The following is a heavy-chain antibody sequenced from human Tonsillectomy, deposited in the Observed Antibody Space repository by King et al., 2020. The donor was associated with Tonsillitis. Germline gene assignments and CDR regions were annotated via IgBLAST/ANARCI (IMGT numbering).Heavy chain of an antibody. CDR3: AKDFFTSSWDIPYYFDF. V-gene: IGHV3-23*04. J-gene: IGHJ4*02. Sequence: VQLVQSGGGLVQPGGSLRLSCAASGFTSSSFAMTWVRQAPGKGLEWVSAMSGSASRTYYADSVKGRFTISRDNSKNTLSLHMNSLGVEDTAVYFCAKDFFTSSWDIPYYFDFWGQGTLVTVSS. CDR1: GFTSSSFA. D-gene: IGHD6-13*01. CDR2: MSGSASRT.